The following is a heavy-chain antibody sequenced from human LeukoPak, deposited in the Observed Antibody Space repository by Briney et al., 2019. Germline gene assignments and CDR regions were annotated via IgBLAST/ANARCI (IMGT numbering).Heavy chain of an antibody. CDR2: ISHSGST. CDR3: ARGFSH. V-gene: IGHV4-34*01. J-gene: IGHJ4*02. CDR1: GGSFRDYF. Sequence: PSETLSLTCVVHGGSFRDYFWSWIRQPPGRGLEWIGQISHSGSTNYNPSLKSRVTISVDTSKNQFSLKLTSVTAADTAVYYCARGFSHWGQGTLVTVSS.